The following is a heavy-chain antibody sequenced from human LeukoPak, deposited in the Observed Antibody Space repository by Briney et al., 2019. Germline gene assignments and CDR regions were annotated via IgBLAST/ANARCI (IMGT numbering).Heavy chain of an antibody. CDR1: GGSFSGYY. CDR2: TNHSGST. V-gene: IGHV4-34*01. CDR3: ARGYCSSTSCYVFDP. J-gene: IGHJ5*02. Sequence: PSETLSLTCAVYGGSFSGYYWSWIRQPPGKGLEWIGETNHSGSTNYNPSLKSRVTISVDTSKNQFSLKLSSVTAADTAVYYCARGYCSSTSCYVFDPWGQGTLVTVSS. D-gene: IGHD2-2*01.